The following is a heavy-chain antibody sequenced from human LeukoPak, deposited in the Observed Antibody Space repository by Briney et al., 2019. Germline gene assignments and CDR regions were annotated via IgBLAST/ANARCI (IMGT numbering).Heavy chain of an antibody. D-gene: IGHD5-12*01. V-gene: IGHV3-74*01. CDR3: AKDGSSGYDIFFDY. CDR2: INSDGSST. Sequence: GGSLRLSCAASGFTFSSYWMHWVRQAPGKGLVWVSRINSDGSSTSYADSVKGRFTISRDNAKNTLYLQMNSLRAEDTAVYYCAKDGSSGYDIFFDYWGQGTLVTVSS. J-gene: IGHJ4*02. CDR1: GFTFSSYW.